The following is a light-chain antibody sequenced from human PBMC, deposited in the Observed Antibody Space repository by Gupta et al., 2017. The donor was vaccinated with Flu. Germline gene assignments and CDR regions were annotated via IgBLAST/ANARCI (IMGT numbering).Light chain of an antibody. V-gene: IGKV4-1*01. J-gene: IGKJ4*01. Sequence: DIVMTQSPASLAVSLGGRAATNCKSSQSLLYSSNNKNYLAWYQQKPGQPPKLLMYWASTRESGVPDRFSGSGSGTDFTLTLSRLQAEDVAVYHYQHYHSAPLTFGGGTQVEIK. CDR3: QHYHSAPLT. CDR2: WAS. CDR1: QSLLYSSNNKNY.